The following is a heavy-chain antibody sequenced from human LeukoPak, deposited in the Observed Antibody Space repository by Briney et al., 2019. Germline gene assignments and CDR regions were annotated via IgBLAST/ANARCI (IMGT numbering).Heavy chain of an antibody. CDR2: IYYSGST. D-gene: IGHD3-10*01. CDR3: ARDQVRERFFDY. V-gene: IGHV4-30-4*08. Sequence: SETLSLTCTVSGGSISSGDYYWSWIRQPPGKGLEWIGYIYYSGSTYYNLSLKSRVTISVDTSKNQFSLKLSSVTAADTAVYYCARDQVRERFFDYWGQGTLVTVSS. J-gene: IGHJ4*02. CDR1: GGSISSGDYY.